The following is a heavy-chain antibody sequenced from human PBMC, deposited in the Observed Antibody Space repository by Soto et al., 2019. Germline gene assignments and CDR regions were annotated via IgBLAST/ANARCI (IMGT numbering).Heavy chain of an antibody. J-gene: IGHJ6*02. CDR1: GYSVSSSDYY. CDR2: LLYSGLT. D-gene: IGHD2-15*01. Sequence: SETLSLTCSVSGYSVSSSDYYWAWIRQPPGKGLEWIGSLLYSGLTYYNPSLKSRVTLSVDTSKNQFSVRLNSVTASDTAVYYCAPLTVSLSGPYGIHVWGQGTTVTAP. V-gene: IGHV4-39*01. CDR3: APLTVSLSGPYGIHV.